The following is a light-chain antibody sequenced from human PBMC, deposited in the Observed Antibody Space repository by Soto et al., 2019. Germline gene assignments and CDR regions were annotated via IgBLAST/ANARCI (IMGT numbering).Light chain of an antibody. J-gene: IGKJ2*01. CDR2: WAS. V-gene: IGKV4-1*01. CDR3: QQYSTTPHT. CDR1: QSVLYSFNSRNC. Sequence: DIVMTQSPDSLAVSLGERATINCKSSQSVLYSFNSRNCLAWYQQRPGQPPKLLIYWASTRQSGVPDRFSGSGYDTDFTLIITNLQAEDVAVYYCQQYSTTPHTFGQGTKLEIK.